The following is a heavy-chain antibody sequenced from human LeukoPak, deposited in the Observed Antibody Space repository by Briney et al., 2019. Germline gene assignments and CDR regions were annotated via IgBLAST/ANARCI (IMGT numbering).Heavy chain of an antibody. Sequence: ASVKVSCKASGYTFPSYFMHWVRQAPGQGLEWMGIIDPTGGSTTYAQKFQGRVTMTRDTSTSTVYMELSSLRSDDTAVYYCARAKVPPRPSWFNSWGQGTLVTVSS. V-gene: IGHV1-46*01. CDR2: IDPTGGST. J-gene: IGHJ5*01. D-gene: IGHD6-6*01. CDR1: GYTFPSYF. CDR3: ARAKVPPRPSWFNS.